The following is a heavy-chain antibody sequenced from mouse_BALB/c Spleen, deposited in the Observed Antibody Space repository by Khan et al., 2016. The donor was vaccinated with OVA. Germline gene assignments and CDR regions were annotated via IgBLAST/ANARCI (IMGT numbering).Heavy chain of an antibody. D-gene: IGHD2-2*01. V-gene: IGHV1S135*01. J-gene: IGHJ3*01. CDR3: TGQGYGAWFTY. Sequence: VQLQQSGPELMKPGASVKISCKASGYSITSYYIHWVKESHGKSLEWIGYIDPFSGGTKYNQKFKGKATLTVDKSSSTAYLHLSNLTSEDSAVYYYTGQGYGAWFTYWGQGTLVTVSA. CDR1: GYSITSYY. CDR2: IDPFSGGT.